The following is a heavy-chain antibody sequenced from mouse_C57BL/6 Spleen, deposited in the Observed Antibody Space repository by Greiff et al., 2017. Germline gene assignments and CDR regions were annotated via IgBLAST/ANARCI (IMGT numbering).Heavy chain of an antibody. Sequence: EVQLQESGAELVRPGASVKLSCTASGFNIKDDYMHWVKQRPEQGLEWIGWIDPENGDTEYASKFQGKATITADTSSNTAYLQLSSLKSEDTTVYYCTPGSFAYWGQGTLVTVSA. CDR2: IDPENGDT. J-gene: IGHJ3*01. CDR1: GFNIKDDY. D-gene: IGHD2-2*01. CDR3: TPGSFAY. V-gene: IGHV14-4*01.